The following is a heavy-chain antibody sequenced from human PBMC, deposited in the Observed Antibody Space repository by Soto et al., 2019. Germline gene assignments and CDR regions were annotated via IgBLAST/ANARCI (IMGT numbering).Heavy chain of an antibody. CDR1: GFFFSSYT. J-gene: IGHJ4*02. CDR2: IRATSENT. CDR3: GKKRDQQWMRRPFDY. Sequence: EVQLLESGGGLVQPGGSLRLSCVGSGFFFSSYTMTWVRQAPGKGLEWVSSIRATSENTYYADSVRGRFTISRDNSKNTLLLQLNSLPADETTMYYCGKKRDQQWMRRPFDYWGQGILVNVSS. V-gene: IGHV3-23*01. D-gene: IGHD6-19*01.